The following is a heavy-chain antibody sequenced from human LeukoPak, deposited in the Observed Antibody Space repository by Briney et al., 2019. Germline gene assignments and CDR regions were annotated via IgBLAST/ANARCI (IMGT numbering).Heavy chain of an antibody. D-gene: IGHD5-24*01. J-gene: IGHJ4*02. V-gene: IGHV3-7*01. CDR1: GFTFINYW. CDR3: ARVEMATIFLFDY. Sequence: GGSLRLSCAASGFTFINYWMNWVRQAPGKGLEWVANIKQDGSEKYYVDSVKGRFTISRDNAKNSLYLQMNSLRAEDTAVYYCARVEMATIFLFDYWGQGTLVTVSS. CDR2: IKQDGSEK.